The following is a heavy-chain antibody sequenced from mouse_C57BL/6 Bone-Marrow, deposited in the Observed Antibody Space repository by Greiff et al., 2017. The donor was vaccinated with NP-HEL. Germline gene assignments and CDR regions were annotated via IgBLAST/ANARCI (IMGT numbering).Heavy chain of an antibody. D-gene: IGHD2-3*01. J-gene: IGHJ2*01. CDR3: ARIPYDGYLYYFDY. V-gene: IGHV1-54*01. CDR2: INPGSGGT. CDR1: GYAFTNYL. Sequence: VKLQQSGAELVRPGTSVKVSCKASGYAFTNYLIEWVKQRPGQGLEWIGVINPGSGGTNYNEKFKGKATLTADKSSSTAYMQLSSLTSEDSAVYFCARIPYDGYLYYFDYWGQGTTLTVSS.